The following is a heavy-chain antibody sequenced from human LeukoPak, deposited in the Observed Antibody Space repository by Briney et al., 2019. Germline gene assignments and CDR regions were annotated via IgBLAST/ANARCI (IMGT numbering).Heavy chain of an antibody. CDR2: IIPILGIA. Sequence: GASVKVSCKASGGTFSSYAISWVRQAPGQGLEWMGRIIPILGIANYAQKFQGRVTITADKSTSTAYMELSSLRSEDTAVYYCASMAAARIYYYYGMDVWGQGTTVTVSS. V-gene: IGHV1-69*04. J-gene: IGHJ6*02. D-gene: IGHD6-13*01. CDR3: ASMAAARIYYYYGMDV. CDR1: GGTFSSYA.